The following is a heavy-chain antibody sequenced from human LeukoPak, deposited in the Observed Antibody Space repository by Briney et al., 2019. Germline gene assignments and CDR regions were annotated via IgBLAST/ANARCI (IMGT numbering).Heavy chain of an antibody. CDR1: GFTFSSYS. V-gene: IGHV3-21*01. CDR3: ARDIMVGATGGDY. D-gene: IGHD1-26*01. J-gene: IGHJ4*02. CDR2: ITRSSNYI. Sequence: PGGSLRLSCAASGFTFSSYSMNWVRQAPGKGLEWVSFITRSSNYIYYADSVKGRFTISRDNSKNTLYLQMNSLRAEDTAVYYCARDIMVGATGGDYWGQGTLVTVSS.